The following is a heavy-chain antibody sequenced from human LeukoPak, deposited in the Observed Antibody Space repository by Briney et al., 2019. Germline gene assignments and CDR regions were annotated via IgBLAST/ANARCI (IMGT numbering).Heavy chain of an antibody. D-gene: IGHD2-15*01. J-gene: IGHJ4*02. Sequence: GASVKVSCKASGYTFTGYYMHWVRQAPGQGLEWMGWINPNSGGTNYAQKFQGRVTMTRDTSISTAYMELSRLRSDDTAVYYCARTLCSGGSCYSDYWGQGTLVTVSS. CDR1: GYTFTGYY. CDR3: ARTLCSGGSCYSDY. V-gene: IGHV1-2*02. CDR2: INPNSGGT.